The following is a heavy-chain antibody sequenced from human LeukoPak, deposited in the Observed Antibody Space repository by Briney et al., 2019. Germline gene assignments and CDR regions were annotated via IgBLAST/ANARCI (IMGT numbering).Heavy chain of an antibody. D-gene: IGHD6-19*01. CDR3: AKPISGGLAVSADWFDP. CDR2: INAIGVNK. V-gene: IGHV3-23*01. Sequence: GGSLRLSCAASGFAFNLYYMTWVGQAPGKGLQWVFTINAIGVNKYYAASVMGKFAISRENSKGSLYLQLNSLRAQDTAMYFCAKPISGGLAVSADWFDPWGQGTLVIVSS. J-gene: IGHJ5*02. CDR1: GFAFNLYY.